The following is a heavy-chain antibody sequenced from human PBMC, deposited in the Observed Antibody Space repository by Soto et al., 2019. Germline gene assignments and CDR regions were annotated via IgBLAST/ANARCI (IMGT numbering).Heavy chain of an antibody. CDR3: ARRIAAAGTNWFDP. D-gene: IGHD6-13*01. CDR1: GGSISSYY. J-gene: IGHJ5*02. V-gene: IGHV4-59*01. Sequence: QVQLQESGPGLVKPSETLSLTCTVSGGSISSYYWSWIRQPPGKGLEWIGYIYYSGSTNYNPSLKSRVTISVDTSKNQFSLKLNSVTAADTAVYYCARRIAAAGTNWFDPWGQGTLVTVSS. CDR2: IYYSGST.